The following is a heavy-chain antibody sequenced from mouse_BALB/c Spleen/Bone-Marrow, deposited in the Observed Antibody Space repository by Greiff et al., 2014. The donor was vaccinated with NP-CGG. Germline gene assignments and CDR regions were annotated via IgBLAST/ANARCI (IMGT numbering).Heavy chain of an antibody. CDR1: GFSLTSYG. V-gene: IGHV2-9*02. Sequence: HVQLKESGPGLVAPSQSLSISCTVSGFSLTSYGVHWVRQPPGKGLEWLGVIWADGSTNYNSVLMSRLSISKDNSKSQVFLKMNSLQTDDTAMYYCARITTATGAMDYWGQGTSVTVSS. D-gene: IGHD1-2*01. CDR2: IWADGST. J-gene: IGHJ4*01. CDR3: ARITTATGAMDY.